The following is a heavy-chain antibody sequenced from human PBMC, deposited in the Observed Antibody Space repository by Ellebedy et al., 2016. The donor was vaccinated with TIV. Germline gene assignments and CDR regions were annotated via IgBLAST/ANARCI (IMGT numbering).Heavy chain of an antibody. CDR1: GYTFTGYY. J-gene: IGHJ6*02. V-gene: IGHV1-2*02. CDR3: ARERAPTAAGNRYYYYYGMDV. CDR2: INPNSGGT. D-gene: IGHD6-13*01. Sequence: ASVKVSCKASGYTFTGYYMHWVRQAPGQGLEWMGWINPNSGGTNYAQKFQGRVTMTRDTSISTAYMELSRLRSDDTAVYYCARERAPTAAGNRYYYYYGMDVWGQGTTVTVSS.